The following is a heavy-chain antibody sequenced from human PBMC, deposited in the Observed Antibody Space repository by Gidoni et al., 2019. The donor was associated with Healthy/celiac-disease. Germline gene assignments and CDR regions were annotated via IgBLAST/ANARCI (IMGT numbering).Heavy chain of an antibody. V-gene: IGHV3-30*18. J-gene: IGHJ6*02. CDR3: AKDLQYGYYGMDV. CDR2: ISYDGSNK. Sequence: QVQLVESGGGVVQPGRSLRLSCAASGFTFSSYGMHWVRQAPGKGLEWVAVISYDGSNKYYADSVKGRFTISRDNSKNTLYLQMNSLRAEDTAVYYCAKDLQYGYYGMDVWGQGTTVTVSS. D-gene: IGHD4-4*01. CDR1: GFTFSSYG.